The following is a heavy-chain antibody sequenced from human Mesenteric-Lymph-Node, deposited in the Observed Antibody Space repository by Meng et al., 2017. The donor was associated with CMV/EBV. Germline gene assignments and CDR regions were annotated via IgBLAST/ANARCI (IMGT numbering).Heavy chain of an antibody. CDR2: IYHSGST. CDR3: ARIRGSSVLDY. Sequence: SETLSLTCTVSGGSISSYYWSWIRQPPGKGLEWIGCIYHSGSTNYNPSLKSRVTVSIDTSKKQFSLKLSSVTAADTAVYYCARIRGSSVLDYWGQGTLVTLL. D-gene: IGHD6-6*01. CDR1: GGSISSYY. V-gene: IGHV4-59*01. J-gene: IGHJ4*02.